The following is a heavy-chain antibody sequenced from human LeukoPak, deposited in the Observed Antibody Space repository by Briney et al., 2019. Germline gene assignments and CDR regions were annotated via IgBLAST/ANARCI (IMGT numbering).Heavy chain of an antibody. CDR1: GFTFSSYS. J-gene: IGHJ4*02. CDR2: IKEDGSEK. D-gene: IGHD3-22*01. V-gene: IGHV3-7*01. CDR3: ARSRSGYYEDY. Sequence: GGSLRLSCAASGFTFSSYSMNWVRQAPGKGLEWVANIKEDGSEKYYVDSVKGRFTISRDNAKNSLSLQVNSLSAEDTAVYYCARSRSGYYEDYWGQGTLVTVSS.